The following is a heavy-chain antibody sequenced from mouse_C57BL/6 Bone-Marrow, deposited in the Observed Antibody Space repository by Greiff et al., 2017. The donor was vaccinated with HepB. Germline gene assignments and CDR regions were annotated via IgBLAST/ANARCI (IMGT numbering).Heavy chain of an antibody. J-gene: IGHJ3*01. Sequence: VKLMESGPGLVQPSQSLSITCTVSGFSLTSYGVHWVRQSPGKGLEWLGVIWSGGSTDYNAAFISRLSISKDNSKSQVFFKMNSLQADDTAIYYCARSEANQAWFAYWGQGTLVTVSA. CDR2: IWSGGST. D-gene: IGHD1-1*01. CDR1: GFSLTSYG. V-gene: IGHV2-2*01. CDR3: ARSEANQAWFAY.